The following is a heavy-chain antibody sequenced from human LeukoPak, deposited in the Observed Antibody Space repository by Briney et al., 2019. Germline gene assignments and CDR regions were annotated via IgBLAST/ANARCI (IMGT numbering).Heavy chain of an antibody. CDR2: IYYSGST. CDR1: GGSISSSSYY. Sequence: KTSETLSLTCTVSGGSISSSSYYWGWIRQPPGKGLEWIGSIYYSGSTYYNPSLKSRVTISVDTSKNQFSLKLSSVTAADTAVYYCASYRRSGRVQQTEDYNWFDPWGQGTLVTVSS. D-gene: IGHD1-14*01. J-gene: IGHJ5*02. V-gene: IGHV4-39*07. CDR3: ASYRRSGRVQQTEDYNWFDP.